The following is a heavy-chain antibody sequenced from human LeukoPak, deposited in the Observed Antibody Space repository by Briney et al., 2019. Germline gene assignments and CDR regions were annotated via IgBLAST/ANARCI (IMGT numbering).Heavy chain of an antibody. D-gene: IGHD3-10*01. J-gene: IGHJ4*02. CDR1: GFTFSSYW. V-gene: IGHV3-7*05. Sequence: PGGSLRLSCSASGFTFSSYWMSWVRQAPGKGLEWVANINQDGSEGYYVDSVKGRFTISRDNAKNSLYLQMNSLRAEDTAVYYCARERDTGSGSYYSIWVQGTLVTVSS. CDR3: ARERDTGSGSYYSI. CDR2: INQDGSEG.